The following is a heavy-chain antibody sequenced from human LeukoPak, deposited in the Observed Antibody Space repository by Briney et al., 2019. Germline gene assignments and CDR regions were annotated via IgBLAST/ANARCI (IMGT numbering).Heavy chain of an antibody. D-gene: IGHD3-9*01. CDR2: IYPGDSDT. Sequence: GASLQISCKGSGYSFTSYWIGWVRQLPGKGLEWMGIIYPGDSDTRYSPSFQGQVTISADKSISTAYLQWSSLEASDTAMYYCARRDILTGYRDAFDIWGQGTMVTVSS. CDR1: GYSFTSYW. CDR3: ARRDILTGYRDAFDI. J-gene: IGHJ3*02. V-gene: IGHV5-51*01.